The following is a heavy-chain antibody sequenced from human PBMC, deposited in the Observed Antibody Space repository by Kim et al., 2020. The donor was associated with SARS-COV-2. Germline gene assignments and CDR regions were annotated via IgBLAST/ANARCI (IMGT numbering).Heavy chain of an antibody. J-gene: IGHJ6*02. CDR3: ARDRRSGYGLYYYGMDV. V-gene: IGHV3-53*01. D-gene: IGHD5-12*01. Sequence: VKGRFTISRANSKNTLYLQMNSLRAEDTAVYYCARDRRSGYGLYYYGMDVWGQGTTVTVSS.